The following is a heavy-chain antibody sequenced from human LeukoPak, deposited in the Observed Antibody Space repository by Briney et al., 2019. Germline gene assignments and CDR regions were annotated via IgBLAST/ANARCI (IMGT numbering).Heavy chain of an antibody. CDR2: IHSGGGT. J-gene: IGHJ4*02. CDR1: GFTVSSNY. Sequence: GGSLRLSCAASGFTVSSNYMSWVRQAPGKGLELVSVIHSGGGTYYADSGKGRFTISRDISENTLYLQMNSLRAEDTAVYYCARVPFYDFWSGPGYFDYWGREPWSPSPQ. V-gene: IGHV3-66*01. CDR3: ARVPFYDFWSGPGYFDY. D-gene: IGHD3-3*01.